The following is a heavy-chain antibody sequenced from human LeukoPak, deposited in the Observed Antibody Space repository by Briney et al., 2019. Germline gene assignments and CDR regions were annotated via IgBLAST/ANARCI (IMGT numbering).Heavy chain of an antibody. CDR1: GYTFTSYA. CDR2: INTNTGNP. J-gene: IGHJ5*02. D-gene: IGHD5-24*01. Sequence: ASVQVSCKTSGYTFTSYAMSWVRQAPGQGLEWMGWINTNTGNPTYAQGFTGRFVFSLDTSVNTSYLQISSLKAEDTAVYYCARWRGWQAKGRWFDPWGQGTLVTVSS. CDR3: ARWRGWQAKGRWFDP. V-gene: IGHV7-4-1*02.